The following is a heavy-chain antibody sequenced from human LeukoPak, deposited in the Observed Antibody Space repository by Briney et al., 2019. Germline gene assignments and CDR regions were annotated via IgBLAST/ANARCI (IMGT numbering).Heavy chain of an antibody. Sequence: SETLSLTCTVSGGSISSGSYYWRWIRQPAGKGLEWIGRIYTSGSTNYNPSLKSRVTISVDTSKNQFSLKLSSVTAADTAVYYCARERFLEWSQYYFDYWGQGTLVTVSS. J-gene: IGHJ4*02. CDR3: ARERFLEWSQYYFDY. CDR2: IYTSGST. V-gene: IGHV4-61*02. D-gene: IGHD3-3*01. CDR1: GGSISSGSYY.